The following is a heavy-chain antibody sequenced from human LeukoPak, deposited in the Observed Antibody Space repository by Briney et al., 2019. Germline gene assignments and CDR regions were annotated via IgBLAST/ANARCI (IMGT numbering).Heavy chain of an antibody. Sequence: PGGSLRLSCAASGFTFSSYAMHWVRQAPGKGLEWVAVISYDGSNKYYADSVKGRFTISRDNAKNSLYLQMNSLRAEDTAVYYCAGAARPWWGQGTLVTVSS. D-gene: IGHD6-6*01. CDR1: GFTFSSYA. CDR2: ISYDGSNK. V-gene: IGHV3-30-3*01. CDR3: AGAARPW. J-gene: IGHJ4*02.